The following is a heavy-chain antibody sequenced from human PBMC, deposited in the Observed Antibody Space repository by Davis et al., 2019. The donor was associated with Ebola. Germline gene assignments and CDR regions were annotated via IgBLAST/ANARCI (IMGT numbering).Heavy chain of an antibody. Sequence: GESLKISCAASGFTFSSYSMNWVRQAPGKGLEWVSSISSSSSYIYYADSVKGRFTISRDNAKNSLYLQMNSLRAEDTAVYYCARRYYDNSGGRPFDYWGQGTLVTVSS. CDR2: ISSSSSYI. CDR3: ARRYYDNSGGRPFDY. J-gene: IGHJ4*02. CDR1: GFTFSSYS. D-gene: IGHD3-22*01. V-gene: IGHV3-21*01.